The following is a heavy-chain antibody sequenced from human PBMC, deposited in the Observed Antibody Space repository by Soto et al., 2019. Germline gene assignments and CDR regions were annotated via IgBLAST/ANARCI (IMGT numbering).Heavy chain of an antibody. Sequence: QITLKESGPTLVKPTQTLTLTCTFSGFSLSTSGVGVGWIRQPPGKALEWLALIYWDDDKRYSPSLKSRLTITKDTSKNPVVITMTNMDPVDTATYYCAHNAHCTNGVCHFAEGAFDIWGQGTMVTVSS. CDR1: GFSLSTSGVG. D-gene: IGHD2-8*01. CDR3: AHNAHCTNGVCHFAEGAFDI. J-gene: IGHJ3*02. V-gene: IGHV2-5*02. CDR2: IYWDDDK.